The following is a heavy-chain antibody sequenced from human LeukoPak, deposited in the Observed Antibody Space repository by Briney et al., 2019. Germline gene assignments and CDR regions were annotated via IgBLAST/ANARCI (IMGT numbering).Heavy chain of an antibody. CDR3: ARNSQEDVRGGYKVTAYYFDY. V-gene: IGHV4-34*01. CDR1: GGSISSYY. J-gene: IGHJ4*02. D-gene: IGHD5-24*01. CDR2: INHSGST. Sequence: SETLSLTCTVSGGSISSYYWSWIRQPPGKGLEWIGEINHSGSTNYNPSLKSRVTISVDTSKNQFSLKLSSVTAADTAVYYCARNSQEDVRGGYKVTAYYFDYWGQGTLVTVSS.